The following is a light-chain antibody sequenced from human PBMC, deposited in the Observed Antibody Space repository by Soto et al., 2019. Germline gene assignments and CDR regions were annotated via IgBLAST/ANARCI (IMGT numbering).Light chain of an antibody. CDR1: SSNIGAGYD. CDR3: QSYDSSLSGYYV. V-gene: IGLV1-40*01. CDR2: GNS. Sequence: QSVLTQPPSVSGAPGQRVTISCTGSSSNIGAGYDVHWYQQIPGTAPKLLIYGNSNRPSGVPDRFSGSKSGTSASLAITGLQAEAEADYYCQSYDSSLSGYYVFGTGTKLTVL. J-gene: IGLJ1*01.